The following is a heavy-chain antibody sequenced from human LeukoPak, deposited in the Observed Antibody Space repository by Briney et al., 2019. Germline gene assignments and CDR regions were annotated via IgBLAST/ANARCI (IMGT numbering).Heavy chain of an antibody. CDR3: ARDRSQRAYSYGPDGE. D-gene: IGHD5-18*01. CDR1: GFTFSSYA. V-gene: IGHV3-30*01. CDR2: IAYDGSNK. Sequence: PGGSLRLSCAASGFTFSSYAIHWVRQAPGKGLEWVAVIAYDGSNKYYADSVKGRFTISRDNSKNTLYLQINRLRGEDTAVYYCARDRSQRAYSYGPDGEWGQGTLVTVSS. J-gene: IGHJ4*02.